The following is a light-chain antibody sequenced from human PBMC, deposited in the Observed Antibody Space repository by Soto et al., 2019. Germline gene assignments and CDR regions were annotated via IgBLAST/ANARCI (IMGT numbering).Light chain of an antibody. J-gene: IGKJ3*01. Sequence: DIQMTQSPSSLSASVGDRVTITCRASQSISTYLNWYQQKLGKAPKALIYAASNLQSRVPSMFSGSGSGTNFTLTISSLQPEDFATYYCQQSFSTPFTFGPGAKVDIQ. CDR1: QSISTY. V-gene: IGKV1-39*01. CDR2: AAS. CDR3: QQSFSTPFT.